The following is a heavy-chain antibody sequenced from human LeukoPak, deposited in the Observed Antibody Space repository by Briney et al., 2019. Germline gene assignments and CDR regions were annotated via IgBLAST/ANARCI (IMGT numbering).Heavy chain of an antibody. D-gene: IGHD1-26*01. CDR2: IRYDGTNK. CDR1: GFIFSSYG. J-gene: IGHJ4*02. CDR3: AKDRSGSYSQGLDY. V-gene: IGHV3-30*02. Sequence: GGSLRLSCAASGFIFSSYGMHWVRQAPGKGLEWVAFIRYDGTNKYYADSVKGRSTISRDNSKNTLYLQMNSLRAEDTAVYYCAKDRSGSYSQGLDYWGQGTLVTVSS.